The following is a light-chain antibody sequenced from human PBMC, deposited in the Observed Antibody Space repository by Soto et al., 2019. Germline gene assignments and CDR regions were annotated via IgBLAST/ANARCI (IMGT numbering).Light chain of an antibody. V-gene: IGLV1-47*02. CDR1: TSNIGTFY. Sequence: QSVLTQPPSASSTPGQTGTISCSGSTSNIGTFYVYWYQHLPGTAPKLLIYLGDQRASGVTDRFSGSKSGTSASLAINVLRSDYEADSSCAAWDYNLNGYVFGSGTKRTV. CDR3: AAWDYNLNGYV. J-gene: IGLJ1*01. CDR2: LGD.